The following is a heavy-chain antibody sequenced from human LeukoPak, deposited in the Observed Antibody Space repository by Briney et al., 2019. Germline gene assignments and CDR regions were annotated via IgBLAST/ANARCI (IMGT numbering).Heavy chain of an antibody. Sequence: GGSLRLSCAASGFTFSSYAMHWVRQAPGKGLEYVSAISSNGGSTYYANSVKGRFTISRDNSKNTLYLQMNSLRAEDTAVCYCAKGNEYQPYYYYMDVWGKGTTVTVSS. CDR2: ISSNGGST. J-gene: IGHJ6*03. CDR3: AKGNEYQPYYYYMDV. D-gene: IGHD2-2*01. V-gene: IGHV3-64*01. CDR1: GFTFSSYA.